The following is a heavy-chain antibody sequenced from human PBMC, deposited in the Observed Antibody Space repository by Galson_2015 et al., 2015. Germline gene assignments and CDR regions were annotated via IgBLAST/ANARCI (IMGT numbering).Heavy chain of an antibody. V-gene: IGHV3-30-3*01. Sequence: SLRISCAASGFTFSSYAMNWVRQAPGKGLEWVAVISYDGNNKYYADSVKGRFTISRDNSKNTLYLQMNSLRAEGTAVYYCARYTITSRGITFTDFSGKRTTVTVAS. D-gene: IGHD2-2*01. J-gene: IGHJ6*04. CDR1: GFTFSSYA. CDR3: ARYTITSRGITFTDF. CDR2: ISYDGNNK.